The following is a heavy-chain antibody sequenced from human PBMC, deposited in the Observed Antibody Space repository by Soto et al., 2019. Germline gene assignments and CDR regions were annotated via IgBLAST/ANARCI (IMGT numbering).Heavy chain of an antibody. J-gene: IGHJ4*02. CDR1: GFTFSSYG. V-gene: IGHV3-33*01. CDR3: ASSYCSSTSCSTLFDY. CDR2: IWYDGSNK. D-gene: IGHD2-2*01. Sequence: GGSLRLSCAASGFTFSSYGMHWVRQAPGKGLEWVAVIWYDGSNKYYADSVKGRFTISRDNSKNTLYLQMNSLRAEDTAVYYCASSYCSSTSCSTLFDYWGQGTLVTVSS.